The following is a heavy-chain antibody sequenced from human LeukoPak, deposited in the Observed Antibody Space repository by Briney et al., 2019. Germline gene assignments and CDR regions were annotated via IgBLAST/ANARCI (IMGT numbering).Heavy chain of an antibody. CDR3: ASGLSVYYFDY. CDR1: GYTFTTYG. J-gene: IGHJ4*02. CDR2: IIAYNDNT. Sequence: ASVKVSCKASGYTFTTYGISWVRQAPGQGLEWMGWIIAYNDNTNYAQKLQGRVTMTTDTSTSTAYMELRSLRSEDTAVYYCASGLSVYYFDYWGQGTLVTVSS. V-gene: IGHV1-18*01. D-gene: IGHD2/OR15-2a*01.